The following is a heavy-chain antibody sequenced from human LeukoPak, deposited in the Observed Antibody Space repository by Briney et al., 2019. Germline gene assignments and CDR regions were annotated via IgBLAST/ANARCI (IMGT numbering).Heavy chain of an antibody. V-gene: IGHV1-69*13. CDR1: GGTFSSYA. CDR2: IIPIFGTA. CDR3: ARVPPAAAGRGNWFDP. D-gene: IGHD6-13*01. J-gene: IGHJ5*02. Sequence: GASVKVSCKASGGTFSSYAISWVRQAPGQGLEWMGGIIPIFGTANYAQKFQGRVTITADESTSTAYMELSSLRSEDTAVYYCARVPPAAAGRGNWFDPWGQGTLVTVSS.